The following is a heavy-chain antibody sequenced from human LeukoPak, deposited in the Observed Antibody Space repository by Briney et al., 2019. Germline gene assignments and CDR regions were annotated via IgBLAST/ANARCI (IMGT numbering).Heavy chain of an antibody. D-gene: IGHD3-3*01. CDR1: GFTFTSSA. Sequence: SVKVSCKASGFTFTSSAMQWVRRARGQRLEWIGWIVVGSGNTNYAQKFQERVTITRDMSTSTAYMELSSLRSEDTAVYYCAGGDYDFWSGPLFDYWGQGTLVTVSS. V-gene: IGHV1-58*02. CDR2: IVVGSGNT. CDR3: AGGDYDFWSGPLFDY. J-gene: IGHJ4*02.